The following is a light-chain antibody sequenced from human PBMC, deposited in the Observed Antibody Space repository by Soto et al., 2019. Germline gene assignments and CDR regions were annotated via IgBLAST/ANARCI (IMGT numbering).Light chain of an antibody. CDR1: QSVSSSY. Sequence: EIVLTQSPGTLSLSPGERATLSCRASQSVSSSYLAWYHQKPGQAPRLLIYGASTRATGIPARFSGSASGTEFTLTISGLQSEDFAVYYCQQYKNWPPITFGQGTRLEIK. CDR3: QQYKNWPPIT. J-gene: IGKJ5*01. V-gene: IGKV3-15*01. CDR2: GAS.